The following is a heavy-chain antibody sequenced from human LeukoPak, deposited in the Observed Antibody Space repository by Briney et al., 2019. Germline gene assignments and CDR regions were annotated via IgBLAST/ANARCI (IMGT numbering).Heavy chain of an antibody. D-gene: IGHD2-21*02. Sequence: ASVKVSCKASGGTFSSYAISWVRQAPGQGLEWMGRINPNSGATNYAQKFQGRVTMTRDTSISTAYMELTTLRSDDTAVYYCAKSIEYCGADCYGYFDLWGRGTLVTVSS. CDR2: INPNSGAT. CDR3: AKSIEYCGADCYGYFDL. V-gene: IGHV1-2*06. J-gene: IGHJ2*01. CDR1: GGTFSSYA.